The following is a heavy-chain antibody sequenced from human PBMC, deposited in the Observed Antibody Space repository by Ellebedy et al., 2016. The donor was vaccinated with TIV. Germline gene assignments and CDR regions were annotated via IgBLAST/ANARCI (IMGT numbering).Heavy chain of an antibody. D-gene: IGHD4-17*01. J-gene: IGHJ2*01. CDR3: ARDSPTADLTVTTSDWYFDL. CDR1: GYTFTSYA. CDR2: INAGNGNT. Sequence: ASVKVSXKASGYTFTSYAMHWVRQAPGQRLEWMGWINAGNGNTKYSQKFQGRVTITRDTSASTAYMELSSLRSEDTAVYYCARDSPTADLTVTTSDWYFDLWGRGTLVTVSS. V-gene: IGHV1-3*01.